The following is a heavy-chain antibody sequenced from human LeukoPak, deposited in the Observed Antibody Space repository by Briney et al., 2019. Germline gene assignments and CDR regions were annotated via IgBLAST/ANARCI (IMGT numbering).Heavy chain of an antibody. CDR1: GGSFSGYY. CDR2: INHSGST. D-gene: IGHD6-19*01. V-gene: IGHV4-34*01. J-gene: IGHJ4*02. Sequence: SETLSLTCAVYGGSFSGYYWSWIRQPPEKGLEWIGEINHSGSTNYNPSLKSRVTISVDTSKNQFSLKLSSVTAADTAVYYCARGGQWLPRYYFDYWGQGTLVTVSS. CDR3: ARGGQWLPRYYFDY.